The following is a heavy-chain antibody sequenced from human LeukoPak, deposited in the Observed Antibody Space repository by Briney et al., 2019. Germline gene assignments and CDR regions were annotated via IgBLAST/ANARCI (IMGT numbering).Heavy chain of an antibody. D-gene: IGHD3-9*01. V-gene: IGHV4-4*07. J-gene: IGHJ6*03. CDR1: GGFINSYY. CDR2: VYTSGIT. CDR3: ARHNGFDRGYYYYMDV. Sequence: SETLSLTCTVSGGFINSYYWSWIRQPAGKGLEWIGRVYTSGITNYNPSLKSRITMSVDTSKNQLSLKLTSVTAADTAVYYCARHNGFDRGYYYYMDVWGKGTTVTVSS.